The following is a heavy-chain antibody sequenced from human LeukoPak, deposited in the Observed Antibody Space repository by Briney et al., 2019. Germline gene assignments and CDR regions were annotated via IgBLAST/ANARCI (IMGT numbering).Heavy chain of an antibody. CDR3: AKGGYSSSWYGSFDY. D-gene: IGHD6-13*01. J-gene: IGHJ4*02. V-gene: IGHV3-30*18. CDR1: GFTFSSYG. Sequence: GRSLRLSCAASGFTFSSYGIHWVRQAPGKGLEWVAVISYDGSNKYYADSVKGRFTISRDNSKNTLYLQMNSLRAEDTAVCYCAKGGYSSSWYGSFDYWGQGTLVTVSS. CDR2: ISYDGSNK.